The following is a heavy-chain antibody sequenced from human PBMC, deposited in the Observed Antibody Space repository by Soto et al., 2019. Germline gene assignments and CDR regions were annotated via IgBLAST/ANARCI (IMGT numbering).Heavy chain of an antibody. D-gene: IGHD6-19*01. V-gene: IGHV4-31*03. Sequence: QVELQESGPGLVKPSQTLSLTCTVSGGSISSCGYYWSWVRQHPGKGLEGIGYIDDSGSTYYNPSLKSRVTISIDTSKSQFSLKPTSVTAADTAVYYCASQATGWYPDYWGQGTLVTVSS. J-gene: IGHJ4*02. CDR3: ASQATGWYPDY. CDR1: GGSISSCGYY. CDR2: IDDSGST.